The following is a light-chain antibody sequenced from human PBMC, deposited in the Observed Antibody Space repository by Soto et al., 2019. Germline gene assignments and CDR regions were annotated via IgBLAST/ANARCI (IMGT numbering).Light chain of an antibody. CDR3: VQGTHWPPYT. CDR1: QSPLYSDGNTH. J-gene: IGKJ2*01. V-gene: IGKV2-30*01. CDR2: KVS. Sequence: DVVMTQSPLSLAVTLGQPASISCRSSQSPLYSDGNTHLNWFHQRPGQSPRRLIYKVSNRDSGVPDRLSGRGSGTDFTLKISRVEAEDVGVYYCVQGTHWPPYTFGPGTKLEIK.